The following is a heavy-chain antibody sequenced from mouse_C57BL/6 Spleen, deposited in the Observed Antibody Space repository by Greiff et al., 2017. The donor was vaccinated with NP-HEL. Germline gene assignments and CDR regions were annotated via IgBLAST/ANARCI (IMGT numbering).Heavy chain of an antibody. J-gene: IGHJ3*01. Sequence: EVKLMESGGGLVKPGGSLKLSCAASGFTFSDYGMHWVRQAPEKGLEWVAYISSGSSTIYYADTVKGRFTISRDNAKNTLFLQMTSLRSEDTAMYYCETDWFAYWGQRTLVTVSA. V-gene: IGHV5-17*01. CDR3: ETDWFAY. CDR2: ISSGSSTI. CDR1: GFTFSDYG.